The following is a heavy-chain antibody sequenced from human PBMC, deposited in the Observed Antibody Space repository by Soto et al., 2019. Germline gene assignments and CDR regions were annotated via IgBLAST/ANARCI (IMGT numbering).Heavy chain of an antibody. CDR2: ISSSGSTI. CDR1: GFTFSDYY. V-gene: IGHV3-11*01. Sequence: GGSLRLSCAASGFTFSDYYMSWIRQAPGKGLEWVSYISSSGSTIYYADSVKGRFTISRDNAKNSLYLQMNSLRAEDTAVYYCARHPSIAARMDNNYFDYWGQGTLVTVSS. D-gene: IGHD6-6*01. CDR3: ARHPSIAARMDNNYFDY. J-gene: IGHJ4*02.